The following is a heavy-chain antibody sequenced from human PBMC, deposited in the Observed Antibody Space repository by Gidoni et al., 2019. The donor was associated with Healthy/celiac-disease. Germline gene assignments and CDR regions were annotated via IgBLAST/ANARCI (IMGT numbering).Heavy chain of an antibody. J-gene: IGHJ5*02. V-gene: IGHV3-23*01. D-gene: IGHD2-15*01. CDR2: ISGSGGST. Sequence: EVQLLESGGGLVQPGGSLRLSCTASGFTFSSYAMSWVRQAPGKGLEWVSAISGSGGSTYYADSVKGRFTISRDNSKNTLYLQMNSLRAEDTAVYYCAKDRARAEGWYWFDPWGQGTLVTVSS. CDR1: GFTFSSYA. CDR3: AKDRARAEGWYWFDP.